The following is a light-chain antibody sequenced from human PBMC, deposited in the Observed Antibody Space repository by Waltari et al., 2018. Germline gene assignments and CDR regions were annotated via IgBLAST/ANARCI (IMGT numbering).Light chain of an antibody. V-gene: IGKV2-30*01. CDR1: QTLIYTDGNTY. CDR3: MQGTHWPWT. CDR2: KVS. Sequence: DVVMTQSPPSLPVTLGQPASMSCRSSQTLIYTDGNTYLSWFLQRPGQPPRRLIYKVSDRDPGVPDRFRGRGSGTDFTLRIKKVEAEDVGVYYCMQGTHWPWTFGQGTKMEIE. J-gene: IGKJ1*01.